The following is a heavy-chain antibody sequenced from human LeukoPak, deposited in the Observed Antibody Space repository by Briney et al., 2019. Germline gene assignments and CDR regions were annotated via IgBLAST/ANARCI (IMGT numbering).Heavy chain of an antibody. Sequence: PSETLSLTCTVSGGSISSSSYYWGWIRQPPGKGLEWIGSVYYSGSTYYNPSLKSRVTISVDTSKNQFSLKLSSVTAADTAVYYCARHGASNRTYYYGMDVWGQGTTVTVSS. J-gene: IGHJ6*02. D-gene: IGHD1-26*01. CDR3: ARHGASNRTYYYGMDV. CDR1: GGSISSSSYY. CDR2: VYYSGST. V-gene: IGHV4-39*01.